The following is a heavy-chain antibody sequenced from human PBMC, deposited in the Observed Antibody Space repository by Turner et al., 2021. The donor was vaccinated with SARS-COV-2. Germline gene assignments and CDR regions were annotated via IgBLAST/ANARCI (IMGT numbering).Heavy chain of an antibody. CDR2: IHYSGSP. D-gene: IGHD2-15*01. Sequence: QVQLQESGPGLVKPSETLSLTCPASGGSFSSYYWSWIRQPPGKGLEWIGTIHYSGSPYHNLALRSRVTLSVDPDRDQVSLDLISVTATDAAVYWCVACGTTNCYSGGVDHWGQGARVAVSA. V-gene: IGHV4-59*04. CDR3: VACGTTNCYSGGVDH. J-gene: IGHJ5*02. CDR1: GGSFSSYY.